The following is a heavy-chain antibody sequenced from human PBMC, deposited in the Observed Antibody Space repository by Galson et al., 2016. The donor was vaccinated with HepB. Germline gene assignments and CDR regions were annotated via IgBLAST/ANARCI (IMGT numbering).Heavy chain of an antibody. V-gene: IGHV3-23*01. D-gene: IGHD3-10*01. J-gene: IGHJ4*02. CDR2: ITNRSPIT. CDR3: ARGSYPSGASDY. Sequence: SLRLSCAASGFAFSNYALGWVRQAPGKGLQWVSVITNRSPITYYGDSVKGRFTISRDNSKNMLTLQMNSLRAEDTAVYYCARGSYPSGASDYWGQGALVTVSS. CDR1: GFAFSNYA.